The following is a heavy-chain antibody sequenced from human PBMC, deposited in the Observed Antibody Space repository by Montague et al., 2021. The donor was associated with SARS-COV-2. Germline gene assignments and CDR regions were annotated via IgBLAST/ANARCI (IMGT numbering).Heavy chain of an antibody. J-gene: IGHJ6*02. Sequence: SETLSLTCTVSGAFITSYYWSWIRQPPGKGLEWIGFIHYSGRTDYNPSLKSRLTMSVDTSKNQFSLKLSSVTAAETAVYYCARDVGSGYYFGGMDVWGQGTTVTVSS. D-gene: IGHD3-22*01. CDR3: ARDVGSGYYFGGMDV. V-gene: IGHV4-59*01. CDR2: IHYSGRT. CDR1: GAFITSYY.